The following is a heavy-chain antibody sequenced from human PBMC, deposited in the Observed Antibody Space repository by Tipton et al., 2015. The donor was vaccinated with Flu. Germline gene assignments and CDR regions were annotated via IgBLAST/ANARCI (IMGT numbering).Heavy chain of an antibody. Sequence: TLSLTCTVSGGSISSGGYYWSWIRQHPGKGLEWIGRIYTSGSTNYNPSLKSRVTMSVDTSKNQFSLKLSSVTAADTAVYYCARDSDIVVDNWFDPWGQGTLVTVSS. CDR3: ARDSDIVVDNWFDP. D-gene: IGHD2-15*01. J-gene: IGHJ5*02. CDR2: IYTSGST. CDR1: GGSISSGGYY. V-gene: IGHV4-61*02.